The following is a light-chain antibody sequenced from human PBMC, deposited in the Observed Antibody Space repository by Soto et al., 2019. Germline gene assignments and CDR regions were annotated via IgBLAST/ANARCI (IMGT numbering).Light chain of an antibody. CDR1: SRDVGGYNY. CDR2: EVS. V-gene: IGLV2-8*01. Sequence: QSALTQPPSASGSPGQPVTISRSGTSRDVGGYNYVSWYQQHPGQAHKLMIYEVSKRPSGVPDLFSGSKSGNTAYLTVSGLQAEDEADYYCSSYAGSNNLGVFGTGTKVTVL. CDR3: SSYAGSNNLGV. J-gene: IGLJ1*01.